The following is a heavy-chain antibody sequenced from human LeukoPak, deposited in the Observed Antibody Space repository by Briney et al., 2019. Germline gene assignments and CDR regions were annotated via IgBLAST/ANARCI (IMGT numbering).Heavy chain of an antibody. D-gene: IGHD6-19*01. CDR1: GFTFGDYA. Sequence: GGSLRLSCTASGFTFGDYAMSWVRQAPGKGLEWVGFIRSKAYGGTTEYAASVKGRFTISRDDSKSIAYLQMNSLKTEDTAVYYCTSVPSPGDTGYSSGWYDAFDIWGQGTMVTVSS. CDR2: IRSKAYGGTT. J-gene: IGHJ3*02. CDR3: TSVPSPGDTGYSSGWYDAFDI. V-gene: IGHV3-49*04.